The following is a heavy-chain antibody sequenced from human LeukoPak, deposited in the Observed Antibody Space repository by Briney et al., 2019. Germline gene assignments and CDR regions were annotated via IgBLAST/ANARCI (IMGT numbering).Heavy chain of an antibody. V-gene: IGHV3-48*03. J-gene: IGHJ4*02. Sequence: GGSLRLSCAASGFTFSSYEMNWVRQAPGKGLEWVSYISSSGSTIYYADSVKGRFTISRDNAKNSLYLQMNSLRAEDTAVYYCARDQGPGGYGDHWGQGTLVTVSS. CDR3: ARDQGPGGYGDH. D-gene: IGHD5-12*01. CDR1: GFTFSSYE. CDR2: ISSSGSTI.